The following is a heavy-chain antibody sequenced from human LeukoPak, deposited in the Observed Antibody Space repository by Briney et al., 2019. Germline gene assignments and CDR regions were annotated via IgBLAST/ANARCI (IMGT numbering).Heavy chain of an antibody. CDR1: GGSVSSGTYY. J-gene: IGHJ5*02. Sequence: SETLSLTCTVSGGSVSSGTYYWSWIRQPPGKGLEWIGYIYYSGSTNYNPSLKSRVTISVDTSKNQFSLRLSPVTAADTAVYYCARQQWLVQEGMRGYWFDPWGQGTLVTVSS. CDR2: IYYSGST. V-gene: IGHV4-61*01. CDR3: ARQQWLVQEGMRGYWFDP. D-gene: IGHD6-19*01.